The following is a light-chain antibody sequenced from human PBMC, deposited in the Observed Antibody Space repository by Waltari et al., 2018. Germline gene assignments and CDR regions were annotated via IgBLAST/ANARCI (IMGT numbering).Light chain of an antibody. CDR3: AVWDDFLSAWV. V-gene: IGLV1-47*01. CDR1: SSNLANHY. J-gene: IGLJ3*02. CDR2: RDD. Sequence: QSVLTQPPSASGTPGQRVTMSCAGGSSNLANHYVLWYQQLPGTAPRLLMFRDDERPSGVPDRFSGSKSGTSASLAISGLRSEDEADYYCAVWDDFLSAWVFGGGTKLTVL.